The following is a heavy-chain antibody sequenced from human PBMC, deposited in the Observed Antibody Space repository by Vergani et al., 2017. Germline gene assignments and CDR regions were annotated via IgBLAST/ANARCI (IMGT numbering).Heavy chain of an antibody. CDR3: AREGGIDITMFRGANPHPFDY. V-gene: IGHV1-2*02. Sequence: QVQLVQSGAEVKKPGASVKVSCKASGYTLTGYYMHWVRQAPGQGLEWMGWINPNSGGTNYAQKFQGRVTMTRDTSISTAYMELSRLRSDDTAVYYCAREGGIDITMFRGANPHPFDYWGQGTLVSVSS. D-gene: IGHD3-10*01. CDR1: GYTLTGYY. J-gene: IGHJ4*02. CDR2: INPNSGGT.